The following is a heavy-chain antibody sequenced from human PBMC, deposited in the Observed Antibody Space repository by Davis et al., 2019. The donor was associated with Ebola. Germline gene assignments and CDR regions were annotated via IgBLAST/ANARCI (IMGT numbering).Heavy chain of an antibody. Sequence: GESLKISCAASGFIFSNYGMHWVRQAPGKGLEWVALMWYDGSRQYYADSVKGRFTVSRDNVKNSLYLRMNSLRVEDTALYHCARVNAATGYSRFDTWGQGTLVTVSS. CDR2: MWYDGSRQ. CDR3: ARVNAATGYSRFDT. D-gene: IGHD3-9*01. J-gene: IGHJ5*01. V-gene: IGHV3-33*01. CDR1: GFIFSNYG.